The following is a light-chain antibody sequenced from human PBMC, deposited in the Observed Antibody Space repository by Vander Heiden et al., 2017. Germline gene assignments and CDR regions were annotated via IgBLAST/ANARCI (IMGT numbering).Light chain of an antibody. Sequence: SYDLTQPLSVPVALGQTASLTCGGHNIEDKNVHWSRQRQGQAPMLVIYRDSSRPSGIPGRFSGSNPGKTATLIIRGAQGADEADYYCQVWDSGSLLFGGGTKLTVL. CDR3: QVWDSGSLL. J-gene: IGLJ2*01. V-gene: IGLV3-9*01. CDR1: NIEDKN. CDR2: RDS.